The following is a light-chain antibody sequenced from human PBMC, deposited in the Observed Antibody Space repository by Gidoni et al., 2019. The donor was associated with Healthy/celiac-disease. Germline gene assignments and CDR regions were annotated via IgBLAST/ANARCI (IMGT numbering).Light chain of an antibody. CDR1: QSVSSSY. J-gene: IGKJ3*01. CDR3: QQYGSSPRFT. CDR2: GAS. V-gene: IGKV3-20*01. Sequence: EIVLTQSPGTLSLSPGERATLSCRASQSVSSSYLAWYQQKPGQAPRLLIYGASSSATGIPDRFSGSGSGTDFTLTISILEPEDFAVYYCQQYGSSPRFTFGPXTKVDIK.